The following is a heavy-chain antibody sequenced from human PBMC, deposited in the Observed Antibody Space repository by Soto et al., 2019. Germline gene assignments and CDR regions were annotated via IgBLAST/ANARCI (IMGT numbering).Heavy chain of an antibody. V-gene: IGHV5-51*01. CDR2: VYPSDSQT. J-gene: IGHJ3*02. D-gene: IGHD3-22*01. CDR3: ARVRSSGYYDAFDI. CDR1: GYKFSTYW. Sequence: GESLKISCKGSGYKFSTYWIAWVRQMPGKGLEFMGIVYPSDSQTTYSPSFQGQVTISADKSINTAYLEWGGLKASDTALYYCARVRSSGYYDAFDIWGQGTMVTVSS.